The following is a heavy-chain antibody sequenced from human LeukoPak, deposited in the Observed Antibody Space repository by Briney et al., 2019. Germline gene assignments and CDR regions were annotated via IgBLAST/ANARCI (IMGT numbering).Heavy chain of an antibody. CDR2: ITISGGST. V-gene: IGHV3-23*01. CDR1: GFTFSSYD. J-gene: IGHJ6*03. Sequence: PGGSLRLSYAASGFTFSSYDMSRVRQAPGKGLEWVSSITISGGSTFYADSVMGRFTISRDNYKNTLYLQMNSLSAEDTAVYYCAKRGNPAVGHHYLDVWGKGTTVSVSS. D-gene: IGHD2-2*01. CDR3: AKRGNPAVGHHYLDV.